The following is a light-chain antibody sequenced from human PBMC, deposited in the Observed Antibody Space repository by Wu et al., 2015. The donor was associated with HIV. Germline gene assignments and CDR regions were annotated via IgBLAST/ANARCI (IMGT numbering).Light chain of an antibody. CDR3: QQGYGTPRT. CDR1: ETIDKF. CDR2: AAS. J-gene: IGKJ1*01. V-gene: IGKV1-39*01. Sequence: DIQMTQSPSSLSASVGDRVTISCRASETIDKFLNWYQKKPGKAPKLLIYAASNLQSGVPSRFSGSGSGTDFTLIISGLQPEDFATYYCQQGYGTPRTFGQGTKVEVK.